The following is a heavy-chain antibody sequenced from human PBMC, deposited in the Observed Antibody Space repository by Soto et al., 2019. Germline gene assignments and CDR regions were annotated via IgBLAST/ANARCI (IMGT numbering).Heavy chain of an antibody. V-gene: IGHV1-18*01. CDR1: GYTFTSYG. D-gene: IGHD4-17*01. CDR2: ISAYNGNT. Sequence: ASVKVSCKASGYTFTSYGISWVRQAPGQGLEWMGWISAYNGNTNYAQKLQGRVTMTTDTSTSTAYMELRSLRSDDTAVYYCARVQTNPSDYGGNSYAFDIWGQGTMVTVSS. J-gene: IGHJ3*02. CDR3: ARVQTNPSDYGGNSYAFDI.